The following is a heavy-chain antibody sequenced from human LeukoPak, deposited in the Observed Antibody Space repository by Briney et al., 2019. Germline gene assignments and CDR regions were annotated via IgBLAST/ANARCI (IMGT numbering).Heavy chain of an antibody. Sequence: GGSLRLSCAASGFSFSSSWMHWVRQAPRKGLVWVSRIKSDGSRTDYADSVKGRFIISRDNAKNTLYLQMSSLRVEDTAVYYCARDCYYYDDRGSHFYGIDVWGHGTTVTVSS. CDR3: ARDCYYYDDRGSHFYGIDV. J-gene: IGHJ6*02. CDR2: IKSDGSRT. D-gene: IGHD3-22*01. V-gene: IGHV3-74*01. CDR1: GFSFSSSW.